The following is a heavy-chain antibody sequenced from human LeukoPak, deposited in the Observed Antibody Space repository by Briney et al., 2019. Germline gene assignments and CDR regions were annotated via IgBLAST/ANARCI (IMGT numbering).Heavy chain of an antibody. Sequence: HPGGSLRLSCVGSGFTFSAYGMSWVRQAPGKGLESVSSIGGSDGATSYADSVKGRFTISRDNSKNTLYLQMNSLRAEDTAVYYCAKDMRGVVLVPRAYYFDSWGQGTLVTVSS. V-gene: IGHV3-23*01. J-gene: IGHJ4*02. CDR3: AKDMRGVVLVPRAYYFDS. CDR1: GFTFSAYG. D-gene: IGHD2-8*02. CDR2: IGGSDGAT.